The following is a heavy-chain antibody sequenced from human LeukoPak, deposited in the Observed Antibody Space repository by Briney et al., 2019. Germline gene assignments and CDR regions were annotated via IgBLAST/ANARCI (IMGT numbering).Heavy chain of an antibody. CDR2: ISSNSNYI. CDR3: ARASLGAGYRFDY. CDR1: GFTFNTYS. V-gene: IGHV3-21*01. D-gene: IGHD5-18*01. J-gene: IGHJ4*02. Sequence: GSLRLSCAASGFTFNTYSMNWVRQAPGKGLEWVSSISSNSNYISYADSVKGRFTISGDNAKNSLYLQVNSLRAEDTAVYYCARASLGAGYRFDYWGQGTLVTVSS.